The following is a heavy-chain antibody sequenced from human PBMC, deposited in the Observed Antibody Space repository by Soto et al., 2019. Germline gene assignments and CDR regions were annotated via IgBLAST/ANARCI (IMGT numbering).Heavy chain of an antibody. CDR3: ARAPTSISGYDPRPIDY. CDR2: INSDGSST. J-gene: IGHJ4*02. Sequence: GGSLRLSCAASGFTSSSYWMHWVRQAPGKGLVWVSRINSDGSSTSYADSVKGRFTISRDNAKNTLYLQMNSLRAEDTAVYYCARAPTSISGYDPRPIDYWGQGTLVTVSS. V-gene: IGHV3-74*01. D-gene: IGHD5-12*01. CDR1: GFTSSSYW.